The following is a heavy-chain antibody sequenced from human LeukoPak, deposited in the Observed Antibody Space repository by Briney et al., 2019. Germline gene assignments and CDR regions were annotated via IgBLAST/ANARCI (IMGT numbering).Heavy chain of an antibody. D-gene: IGHD6-19*01. Sequence: PGGSLRLSCAASGFTFSNAWMNWVRQAPGKGLEWVSSISSSSSYIYYADSVKGRFTISRDNAKNSLYLQMNSLRAEDTAVYYCARTPVADAFDIWGQGTMVTVSS. CDR1: GFTFSNAW. CDR3: ARTPVADAFDI. CDR2: ISSSSSYI. V-gene: IGHV3-21*01. J-gene: IGHJ3*02.